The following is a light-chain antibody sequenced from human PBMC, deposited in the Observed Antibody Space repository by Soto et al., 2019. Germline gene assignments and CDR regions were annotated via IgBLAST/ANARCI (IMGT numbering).Light chain of an antibody. CDR1: QSISGW. CDR2: DAS. Sequence: DIQMTQSPSTLSASVGDRVTITCRASQSISGWLAWYQQKPGKAPNLLISDASSLESGVPSRFSGSGSGTELTLTISGLQPDDFATYYCQQYSIYSCFGQGTKLEIK. CDR3: QQYSIYSC. V-gene: IGKV1-5*01. J-gene: IGKJ2*03.